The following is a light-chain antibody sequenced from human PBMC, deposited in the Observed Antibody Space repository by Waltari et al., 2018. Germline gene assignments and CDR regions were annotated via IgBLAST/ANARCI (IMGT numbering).Light chain of an antibody. Sequence: QSVLTQPPSASGTPGQRVTISCSGLSSNIGSNYVYWYQQLPGTAPKLLISRNNQRPAGVPDRFSGSKSGTSASRAISGLRSEDEADYYCATWDDSLSGWVFGGGTKLTVL. CDR1: SSNIGSNY. CDR3: ATWDDSLSGWV. J-gene: IGLJ3*02. V-gene: IGLV1-47*01. CDR2: RNN.